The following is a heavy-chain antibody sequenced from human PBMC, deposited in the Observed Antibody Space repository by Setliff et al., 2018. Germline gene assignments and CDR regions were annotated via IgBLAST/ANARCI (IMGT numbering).Heavy chain of an antibody. Sequence: PGGSLRLSCAASGFTFSSYSMNWVRQAPGKGLEWVSYISSSGSTIYYADSVRGRFTISRDISKNTLYLQMNSLRPEDTAVYYCARGGDYCGGECYIPPPDSYWGQGTLVTVSS. CDR3: ARGGDYCGGECYIPPPDSY. J-gene: IGHJ4*02. CDR1: GFTFSSYS. CDR2: ISSSGSTI. D-gene: IGHD2-21*01. V-gene: IGHV3-48*01.